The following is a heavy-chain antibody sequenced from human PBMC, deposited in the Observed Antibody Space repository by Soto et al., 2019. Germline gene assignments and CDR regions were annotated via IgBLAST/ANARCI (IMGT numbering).Heavy chain of an antibody. CDR2: IYYSGTT. J-gene: IGHJ6*02. Sequence: SETLSLTCSVSGGSISSGDHYWSWIRQPPGKGLEWIGYIYYSGTTYYNPSLKSRVTISVDTSENQFSLKVNSVTAADTAVYYCARALIQLWPHYYYGMDVWGQGTTVTVSS. CDR3: ARALIQLWPHYYYGMDV. D-gene: IGHD5-18*01. CDR1: GGSISSGDHY. V-gene: IGHV4-30-4*01.